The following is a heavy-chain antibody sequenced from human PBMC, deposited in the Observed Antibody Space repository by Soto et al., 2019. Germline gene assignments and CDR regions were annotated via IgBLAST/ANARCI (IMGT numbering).Heavy chain of an antibody. CDR2: IYYSGST. V-gene: IGHV4-59*01. D-gene: IGHD1-1*01. Sequence: SGTLSLTCTVSGGSISSYYWSWIRQPPGKGLEWIGYIYYSGSTNYNPSLKSRVTISVDTSKNQFSLKLSSVTAADTTVYYCARNWNVGAFDYWGQGTLVTVSS. J-gene: IGHJ4*02. CDR3: ARNWNVGAFDY. CDR1: GGSISSYY.